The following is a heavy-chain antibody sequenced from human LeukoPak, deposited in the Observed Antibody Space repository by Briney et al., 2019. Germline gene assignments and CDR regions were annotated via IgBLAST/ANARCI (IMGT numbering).Heavy chain of an antibody. CDR1: GGSISSAGYY. V-gene: IGHV4-30-4*01. Sequence: PSETLSLTCTASGGSISSAGYYWSWVRQPPGMGLEWIGYIYYSGSSYYNPSLKSRVTMSVDTSRNQFSLSLTSVTAADTAVYYCARYYDSLAFFDFWGQGTLVTVSS. CDR2: IYYSGSS. D-gene: IGHD3-9*01. J-gene: IGHJ4*02. CDR3: ARYYDSLAFFDF.